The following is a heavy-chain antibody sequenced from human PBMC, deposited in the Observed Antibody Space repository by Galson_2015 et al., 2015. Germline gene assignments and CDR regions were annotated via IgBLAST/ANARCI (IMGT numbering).Heavy chain of an antibody. Sequence: SLRLSCAASGFTFRDSFLSWIRQAPGQGLQWVSYISSSGDYTHYADSVKGRFTISGDNAKNSLYLQMKRLRVDDTAMYYCARGNDFRSGPSWDWGQGTLVTVSS. V-gene: IGHV3-11*03. CDR3: ARGNDFRSGPSWD. J-gene: IGHJ4*02. CDR1: GFTFRDSF. CDR2: ISSSGDYT. D-gene: IGHD3-3*01.